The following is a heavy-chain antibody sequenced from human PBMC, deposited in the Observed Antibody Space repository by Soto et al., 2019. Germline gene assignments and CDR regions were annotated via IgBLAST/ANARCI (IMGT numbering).Heavy chain of an antibody. CDR1: GLVVSNNY. Sequence: GGSLRLSCAASGLVVSNNYMTWVRQAPGKGLEWVSVIYGGSGTYYADSVKGRFTISRDGSKNTLYLQKNSLRAEDTAVYYCASSLLVWLDGPQSDGMHVWCPDTIVTLSS. V-gene: IGHV3-53*01. J-gene: IGHJ6*02. CDR3: ASSLLVWLDGPQSDGMHV. D-gene: IGHD3-10*01. CDR2: IYGGSGT.